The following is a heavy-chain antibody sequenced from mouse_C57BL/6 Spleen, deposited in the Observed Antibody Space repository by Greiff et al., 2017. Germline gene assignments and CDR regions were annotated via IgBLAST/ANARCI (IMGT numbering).Heavy chain of an antibody. CDR1: GFNIKDDY. CDR2: IDPENGDT. Sequence: VQLQQSGAELVRPGASVKLSCTASGFNIKDDYMHWVKQRPEQGLEWIGWIDPENGDTEYASKFQGKATITADTSSNTAYLQLSSLTSEDTAVYYCTTGPSSNSFAYWGQGTLGTVSA. J-gene: IGHJ3*01. V-gene: IGHV14-4*01. CDR3: TTGPSSNSFAY. D-gene: IGHD2-5*01.